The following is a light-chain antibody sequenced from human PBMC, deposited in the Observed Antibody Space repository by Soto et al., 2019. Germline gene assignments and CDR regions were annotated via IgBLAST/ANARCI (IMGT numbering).Light chain of an antibody. J-gene: IGKJ4*01. CDR1: QSVSSN. V-gene: IGKV3-15*01. CDR2: GAS. Sequence: EIVMRQSPATLSVSPGERATLFCRASQSVSSNLAWYQQKPGQAPRLLIYGASTRATGIPARFSGSGSGTEFTLTISSLQSEDFAVYYCQQYNNWPSLTFGGGTKVEIK. CDR3: QQYNNWPSLT.